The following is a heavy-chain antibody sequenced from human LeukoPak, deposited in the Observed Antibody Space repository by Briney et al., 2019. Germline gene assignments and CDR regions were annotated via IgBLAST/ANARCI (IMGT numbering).Heavy chain of an antibody. Sequence: SETLSLTCTVSGGSISSSSYYWGWIRQAPGKGLEWIGSIYYSGSTYYNPSLKSRVTISVDTSKNQFSLQLSSVTAADTAVYYCARSYCSGGSCYSTDLVAFDIWGQGTMVTVSS. CDR2: IYYSGST. V-gene: IGHV4-39*01. CDR1: GGSISSSSYY. CDR3: ARSYCSGGSCYSTDLVAFDI. D-gene: IGHD2-15*01. J-gene: IGHJ3*02.